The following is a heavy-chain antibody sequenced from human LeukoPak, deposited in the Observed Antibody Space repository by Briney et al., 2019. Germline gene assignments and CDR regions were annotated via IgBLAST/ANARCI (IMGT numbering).Heavy chain of an antibody. D-gene: IGHD2-2*01. CDR3: ARDQPSYCSSTSCPMHYCYMDV. J-gene: IGHJ6*03. Sequence: PGGSLRLSCAASGFTFSSYSMNWVRQAPGKGLEWVSYISSSSSTIYYADSVKGRFTISRDNAKNSLYLQMNSLRAEDTAVYYCARDQPSYCSSTSCPMHYCYMDVWGKGTTVTVSS. CDR1: GFTFSSYS. CDR2: ISSSSSTI. V-gene: IGHV3-48*01.